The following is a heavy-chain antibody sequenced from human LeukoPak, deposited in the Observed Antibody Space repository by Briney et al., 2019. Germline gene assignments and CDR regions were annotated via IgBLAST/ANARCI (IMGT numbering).Heavy chain of an antibody. CDR1: GFTFSSYA. J-gene: IGHJ6*02. V-gene: IGHV3-30*04. CDR3: AKVPGLLPYYYYGMDV. D-gene: IGHD2-15*01. CDR2: ISYDGSNK. Sequence: GGSLRLSCAASGFTFSSYAMHWVRQAPGKGLEWVAVISYDGSNKYYADSVKGRFTISRDNSKNTLYLQMNSLRAEDTAVYYCAKVPGLLPYYYYGMDVWGQGTTVTVSS.